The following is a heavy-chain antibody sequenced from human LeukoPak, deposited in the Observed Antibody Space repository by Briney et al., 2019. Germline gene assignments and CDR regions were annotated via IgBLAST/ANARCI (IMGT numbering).Heavy chain of an antibody. CDR2: IRYDGSNK. D-gene: IGHD6-6*01. Sequence: QSWGSLRLSCAASGFTFRTYGMHWVRQAPGKGLGWVAFIRYDGSNKYYADSVKGRFTISRDNSKNTLYLQMNSLTTDETAVYYCAKDGASEWVAARHFDNWGQGTLVTVSS. J-gene: IGHJ4*02. V-gene: IGHV3-30*02. CDR1: GFTFRTYG. CDR3: AKDGASEWVAARHFDN.